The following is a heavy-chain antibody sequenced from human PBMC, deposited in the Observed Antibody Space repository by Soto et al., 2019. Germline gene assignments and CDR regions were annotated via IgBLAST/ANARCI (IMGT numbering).Heavy chain of an antibody. D-gene: IGHD3-22*01. Sequence: GASVKVSCKASGYTFTSYGISWVRQAPGQGLEWMGWISAYNGNTNYAQKLQGRVTTTTDTSTSTAYMELRSLRSDDTAVYYCARDSSGQGDYYYYGMDVWGQGTTVTVSS. CDR1: GYTFTSYG. CDR2: ISAYNGNT. CDR3: ARDSSGQGDYYYYGMDV. V-gene: IGHV1-18*01. J-gene: IGHJ6*02.